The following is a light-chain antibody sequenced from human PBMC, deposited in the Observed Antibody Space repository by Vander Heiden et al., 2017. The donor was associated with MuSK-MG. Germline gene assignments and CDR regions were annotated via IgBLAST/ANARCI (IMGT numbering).Light chain of an antibody. CDR1: QSVLYNSNKRNY. CDR3: QNDVDPPYT. CDR2: WAS. V-gene: IGKV4-1*01. Sequence: DIVMTQSPASLAVSLGGRATINCKSSQSVLYNSNKRNYLAWYQQKPGQPPKLLIYWASTRDAGVPDRFSGSGSGTDFSLTISSLRVEDVAVYYCQNDVDPPYTFGQGTKLEI. J-gene: IGKJ2*01.